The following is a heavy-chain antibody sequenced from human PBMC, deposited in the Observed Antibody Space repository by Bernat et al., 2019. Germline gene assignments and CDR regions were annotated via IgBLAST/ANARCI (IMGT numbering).Heavy chain of an antibody. CDR1: GFTFSSYA. CDR3: AKSLLSVVVVAATWFDP. CDR2: ISGSGGST. J-gene: IGHJ5*02. Sequence: EVQLLESGGGLVQPGGSLRLSCAASGFTFSSYAMSWVRQAPGKGLEWVSAISGSGGSTYYADSVKGRFTISRDNSKNTLYLQMNSLRAEDTAVYYCAKSLLSVVVVAATWFDPWGQGTLVTVSS. V-gene: IGHV3-23*01. D-gene: IGHD2-15*01.